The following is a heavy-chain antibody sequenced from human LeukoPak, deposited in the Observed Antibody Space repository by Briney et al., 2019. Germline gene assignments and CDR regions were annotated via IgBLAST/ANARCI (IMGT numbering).Heavy chain of an antibody. CDR3: ARDRGGYSSSWYDY. Sequence: SETLSLTCTVSGGSIRNYYWNWIRQPPGKGLEWIGYIYDSGSTNYNPSLESRVTISVDMSKNQFSLKLSSVTAADTAVYYCARDRGGYSSSWYDYWGQGTLVTVSS. J-gene: IGHJ4*02. D-gene: IGHD6-13*01. V-gene: IGHV4-59*01. CDR1: GGSIRNYY. CDR2: IYDSGST.